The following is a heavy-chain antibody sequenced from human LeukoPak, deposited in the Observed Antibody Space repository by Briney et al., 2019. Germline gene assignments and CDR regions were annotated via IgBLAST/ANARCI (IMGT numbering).Heavy chain of an antibody. J-gene: IGHJ4*02. V-gene: IGHV3-7*01. CDR1: GFAFNNYW. CDR3: ARDIWHISSWYYFDY. CDR2: IKQDGSEK. Sequence: QPGRSLRLSCAASGFAFNNYWMSWVRQAPGKGLEWVANIKQDGSEKYYVDSVKGRFTISRDNAKNSLYLQMNSLRAEDTAVFYCARDIWHISSWYYFDYWGQGTLATVSS. D-gene: IGHD6-13*01.